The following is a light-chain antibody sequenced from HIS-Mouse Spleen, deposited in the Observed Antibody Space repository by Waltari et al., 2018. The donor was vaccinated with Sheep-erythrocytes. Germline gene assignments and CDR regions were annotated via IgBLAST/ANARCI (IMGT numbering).Light chain of an antibody. Sequence: DIQLTQSPSFLSASVGDRVTITCRASQGISSYLAWYQQKPGKAPKLLIYAASTLQSGVQSRFSGSGSGTEFTLTSSSLQPEDVATYYCQQLNMYPFTFGPGTKVDIK. CDR3: QQLNMYPFT. CDR1: QGISSY. CDR2: AAS. V-gene: IGKV1-9*01. J-gene: IGKJ3*01.